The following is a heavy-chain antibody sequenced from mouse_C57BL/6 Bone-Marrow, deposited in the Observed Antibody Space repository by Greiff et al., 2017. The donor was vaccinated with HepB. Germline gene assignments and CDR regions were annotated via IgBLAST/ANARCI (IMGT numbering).Heavy chain of an antibody. CDR3: ARTLLRCDYYAIGY. Sequence: QVQLQQPGAELVMPGASVKLSCKASGYTFTSYWMHWVKQRPGQGLEWIGEIDPSDSYTNYNQKFKGKSTLTVDKSSSTAYMQLSSLTSEDSAFYYGARTLLRCDYYAIGYWGQGTSVTVSS. D-gene: IGHD1-1*01. J-gene: IGHJ4*01. CDR1: GYTFTSYW. V-gene: IGHV1-69*01. CDR2: IDPSDSYT.